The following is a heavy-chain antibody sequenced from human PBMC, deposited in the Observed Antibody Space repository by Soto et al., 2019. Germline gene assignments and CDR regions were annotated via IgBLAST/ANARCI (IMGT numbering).Heavy chain of an antibody. Sequence: GGSLRLSCAASGFTFSSYAMSWVRQAPGKGLEWVSAISGSGGSTYYADSVKGRFTISRDNSKNTLYLQMNSLRAEDMAVYYSAKDLFGGCGLVPFDYWGQGTLVTVSS. CDR2: ISGSGGST. CDR1: GFTFSSYA. CDR3: AKDLFGGCGLVPFDY. D-gene: IGHD3-10*02. J-gene: IGHJ4*02. V-gene: IGHV3-23*01.